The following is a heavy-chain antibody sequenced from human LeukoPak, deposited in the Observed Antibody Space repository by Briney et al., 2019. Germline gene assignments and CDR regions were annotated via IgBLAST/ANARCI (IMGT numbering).Heavy chain of an antibody. CDR1: GYSFTTFG. CDR2: ISAYTGDT. D-gene: IGHD2-21*02. V-gene: IGHV1-18*01. CDR3: ARDVRLRNWLDP. J-gene: IGHJ5*02. Sequence: ASVKVSCKASGYSFTTFGIHWVRQAPGQGLEWMGWISAYTGDTIYAQKFQGRVTLTTDTSTSTGYMGLRSLRSDDTAIYFCARDVRLRNWLDPWGQGTLVTVSS.